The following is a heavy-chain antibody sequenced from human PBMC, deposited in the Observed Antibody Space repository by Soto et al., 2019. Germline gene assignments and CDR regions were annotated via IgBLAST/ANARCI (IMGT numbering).Heavy chain of an antibody. CDR1: GGSISNYY. J-gene: IGHJ4*02. Sequence: SETLSLTCTVPGGSISNYYWTWIRQFPGKRLEWIAHIHNSGNTNSNPSLKSRVTMSVDTPKNQFSLRLSSVTTADTAVYYCAGLRGYAGSPIDYWGQGTLVTVSS. CDR3: AGLRGYAGSPIDY. V-gene: IGHV4-59*01. D-gene: IGHD2-15*01. CDR2: IHNSGNT.